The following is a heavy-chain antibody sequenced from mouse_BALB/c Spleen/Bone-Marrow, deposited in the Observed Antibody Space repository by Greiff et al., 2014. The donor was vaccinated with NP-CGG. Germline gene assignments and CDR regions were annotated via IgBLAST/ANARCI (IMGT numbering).Heavy chain of an antibody. J-gene: IGHJ2*01. D-gene: IGHD3-3*01. V-gene: IGHV1-54*01. Sequence: VKLMESGAELVRPGTSVKVSCKASGYAFTNYLIEWVKQRPGQGLEWIGMINPGSGGTNYNEKFKGKATLTADKSSSTAYMQLSSLTSDDSAVYSCARRDGSYFDYWGQGTTLTVSS. CDR1: GYAFTNYL. CDR2: INPGSGGT. CDR3: ARRDGSYFDY.